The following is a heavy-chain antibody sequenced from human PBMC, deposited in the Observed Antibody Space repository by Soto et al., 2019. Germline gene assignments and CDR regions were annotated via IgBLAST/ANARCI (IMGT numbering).Heavy chain of an antibody. CDR1: GFTFSSYS. Sequence: EVQLVESGGGLVKPGGSLRLSCAASGFTFSSYSMNWVRQAPGKGLEWVSSISSSSSYIYYADSVKGRFTISRDNAKNSLYLQMNSLRAEDTAVYYCARFYDYGGNFDSTDAFDIWGQGTMVTVSS. D-gene: IGHD4-17*01. CDR2: ISSSSSYI. J-gene: IGHJ3*02. CDR3: ARFYDYGGNFDSTDAFDI. V-gene: IGHV3-21*01.